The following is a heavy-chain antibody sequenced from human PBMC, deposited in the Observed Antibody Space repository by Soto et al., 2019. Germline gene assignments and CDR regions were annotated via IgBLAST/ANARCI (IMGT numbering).Heavy chain of an antibody. CDR3: AKSSGRWY. Sequence: PGGSLRLSCAASGFTFSNYGMHWVRQAPGKGLEWLAAIWYDGVNKHYADSVKGRFSTSRDNSKNTVYLQINSLRAEDTAVYYCAKSSGRWYWGQGTLVTVSS. CDR1: GFTFSNYG. CDR2: IWYDGVNK. V-gene: IGHV3-33*06. J-gene: IGHJ4*02.